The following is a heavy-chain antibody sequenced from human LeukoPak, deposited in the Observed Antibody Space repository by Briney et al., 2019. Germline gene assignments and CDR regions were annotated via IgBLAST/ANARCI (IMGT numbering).Heavy chain of an antibody. J-gene: IGHJ6*03. CDR2: IYTSGST. V-gene: IGHV4-4*07. CDR3: ARGSSLRYFDWLLPPRYYYYMDV. D-gene: IGHD3-9*01. Sequence: IPSETLSLTCTVSGGSISSYYWSWIRQPAGKGLEWIGRIYTSGSTNYNPSLKSRVTMSVDTSKNQFSLKLSSVTAADTAVYYCARGSSLRYFDWLLPPRYYYYMDVWGEGTTVTVSS. CDR1: GGSISSYY.